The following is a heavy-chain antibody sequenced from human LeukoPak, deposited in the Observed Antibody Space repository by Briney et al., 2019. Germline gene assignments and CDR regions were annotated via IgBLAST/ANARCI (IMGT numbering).Heavy chain of an antibody. D-gene: IGHD5-12*01. CDR3: AGSRGYSGYDLVY. Sequence: GGSLRLSCEASGFTFSNYWMHWVRQAPGKGLVWVSRINSDGSSTTYADSVKGRVTVSRDNAKNTLYLQMNTLRAEDTAVYYCAGSRGYSGYDLVYWGQGTLVTASS. CDR2: INSDGSST. V-gene: IGHV3-74*01. J-gene: IGHJ4*02. CDR1: GFTFSNYW.